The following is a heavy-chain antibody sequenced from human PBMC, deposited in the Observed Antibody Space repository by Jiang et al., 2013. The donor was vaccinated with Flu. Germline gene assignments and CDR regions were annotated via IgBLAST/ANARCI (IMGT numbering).Heavy chain of an antibody. V-gene: IGHV3-11*06. D-gene: IGHD2-15*01. J-gene: IGHJ4*02. CDR1: FTFSDYY. CDR3: ARRYCSGGSCYAMTFDS. CDR2: ISTSGNYT. Sequence: FTFSDYYMNWIRQAPGKGLEWVSYISTSGNYTNSADSVKGRFTISRDNAKNSLYLLMNSLRAEDTAVYYCARRYCSGGSCYAMTFDSWGQGTLVTVSS.